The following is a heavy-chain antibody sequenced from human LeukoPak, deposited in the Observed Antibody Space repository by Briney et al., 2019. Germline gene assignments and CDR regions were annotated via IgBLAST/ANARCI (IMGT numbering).Heavy chain of an antibody. J-gene: IGHJ6*03. V-gene: IGHV4-4*07. D-gene: IGHD6-19*01. CDR2: IYTSGST. CDR1: GGSISGYY. CDR3: ARESYSSGWGPYYYYYYMDV. Sequence: SSETLSLTCTVSGGSISGYYWSWIRQPAGKGLEWIGRIYTSGSTNYNPSLKSRVTMSVDTSKNQFSLKLTSVTAADTAVYYCARESYSSGWGPYYYYYYMDVWGKGTTVTISS.